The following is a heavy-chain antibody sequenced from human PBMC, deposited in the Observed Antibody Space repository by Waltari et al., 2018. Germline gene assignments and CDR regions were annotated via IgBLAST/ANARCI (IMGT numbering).Heavy chain of an antibody. CDR1: GFEFGAIY. V-gene: IGHV1-69-2*01. CDR2: VEPGEVTP. J-gene: IGHJ4*02. D-gene: IGHD2-15*01. CDR3: SVSKVGKDIVT. Sequence: VRLVQSGAEMRKPGTTLKISCQVSGFEFGAIYVHWVRQAPEKGLEWVGLVEPGEVTPLYAEPIKGLGTSSTVTSTTIVNMVVRRVRLEVPGVYFCSVSKVGKDIVTWGQGTLATGSS.